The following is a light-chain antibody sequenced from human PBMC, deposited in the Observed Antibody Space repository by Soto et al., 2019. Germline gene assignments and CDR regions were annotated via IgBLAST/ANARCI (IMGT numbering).Light chain of an antibody. J-gene: IGKJ4*01. CDR3: QQVNSLPLT. Sequence: VLTPNPDSLSTPLPARATINCKSSQSVLYSSNISVYLAWYQQKAGQAPNLLLYWASTLECGVPSRFSGSGSGTDFTLTISRLQPEDFATYYCQQVNSLPLTFGGGTKVDI. CDR1: QSVLYSSNISVY. V-gene: IGKV4-1*01. CDR2: WAS.